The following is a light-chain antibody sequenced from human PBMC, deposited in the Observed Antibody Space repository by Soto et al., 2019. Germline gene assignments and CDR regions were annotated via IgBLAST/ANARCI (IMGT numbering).Light chain of an antibody. CDR1: QSVSSSY. Sequence: IVLTQSPGTLSLSPGERATLSCRASQSVSSSYLAWYQQKSGQAPRLLIYGASSRATGIADRFSGSGSGTDFTLTISRLEPEDLAVYYCQQYGSSPTFGRGTKVEIK. J-gene: IGKJ1*01. CDR2: GAS. CDR3: QQYGSSPT. V-gene: IGKV3-20*01.